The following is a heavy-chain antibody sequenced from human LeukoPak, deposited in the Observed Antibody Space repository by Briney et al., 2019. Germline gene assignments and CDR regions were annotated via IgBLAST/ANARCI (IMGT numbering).Heavy chain of an antibody. V-gene: IGHV3-53*01. J-gene: IGHJ3*02. CDR2: IYSGGST. D-gene: IGHD1-1*01. CDR1: GFTVSSNY. Sequence: GGSLRLSCAASGFTVSSNYMSWVRQAPGKGLEWVSVIYSGGSTYYADSVKGRFTISRDNSKNTLYLQMNSLRAEDTAVYYCARGLEGVAFDIWGQGTMVTVSS. CDR3: ARGLEGVAFDI.